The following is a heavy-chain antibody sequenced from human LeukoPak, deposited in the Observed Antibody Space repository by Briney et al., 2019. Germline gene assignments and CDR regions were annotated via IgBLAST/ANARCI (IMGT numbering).Heavy chain of an antibody. V-gene: IGHV3-20*01. CDR2: INWNGGST. D-gene: IGHD6-19*01. CDR1: GFTFDDYG. CDR3: ARIGGYDVAVVYYMDV. Sequence: PGGSLRLSCAASGFTFDDYGMSWVRQAPGKGLEWVSGINWNGGSTGYADSVKGRFTISRDNAKNSLYLQMNSLRAEDTALYHCARIGGYDVAVVYYMDVWGKGTTVTISS. J-gene: IGHJ6*03.